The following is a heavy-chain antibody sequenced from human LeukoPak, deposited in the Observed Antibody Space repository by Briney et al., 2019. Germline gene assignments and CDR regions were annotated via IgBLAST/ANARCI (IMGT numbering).Heavy chain of an antibody. Sequence: GASVKVSCKASGYTFTSYYMHWVRQAPGQGLEWMGWINPNSGGTNYAQKFQGRVTMTRDTSISTAYMELSRLRSDDTAVYYCARVHGDYEEYYYMDVWGKGTTVTVSS. CDR3: ARVHGDYEEYYYMDV. CDR1: GYTFTSYY. J-gene: IGHJ6*03. CDR2: INPNSGGT. D-gene: IGHD4-17*01. V-gene: IGHV1-2*02.